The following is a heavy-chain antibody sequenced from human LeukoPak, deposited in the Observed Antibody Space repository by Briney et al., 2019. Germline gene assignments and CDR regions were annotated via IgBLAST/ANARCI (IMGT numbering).Heavy chain of an antibody. V-gene: IGHV3-30*04. CDR1: GFTFSSYA. D-gene: IGHD4-17*01. J-gene: IGHJ4*02. CDR2: ISYDGSNK. CDR3: AILWATVTVDY. Sequence: GGSLRLSCAASGFTFSSYAMHWVRQAPGKGLEWVAVISYDGSNKYYADSVKGRFTISRDNSKNTLYLQMNSLRAEDTAVYYCAILWATVTVDYWGQGTLVTVSS.